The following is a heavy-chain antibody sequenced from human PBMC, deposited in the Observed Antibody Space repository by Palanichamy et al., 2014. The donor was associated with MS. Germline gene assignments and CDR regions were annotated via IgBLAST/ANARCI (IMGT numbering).Heavy chain of an antibody. J-gene: IGHJ4*02. CDR2: INHSGST. CDR1: GGSFSGYY. CDR3: ARGGDRGSKFDYGGDSYAY. Sequence: QVQLQQWGAGLLKPSETLSLTCAVFGGSFSGYYGSWIRQPPRGRGWSGVGEINHSGSTNYNPSLKSRVTMSLDTSENQILPELELCDRRDTAVYYCARGGDRGSKFDYGGDSYAYWGQGTLVTVSS. V-gene: IGHV4-34*01. D-gene: IGHD4-23*01.